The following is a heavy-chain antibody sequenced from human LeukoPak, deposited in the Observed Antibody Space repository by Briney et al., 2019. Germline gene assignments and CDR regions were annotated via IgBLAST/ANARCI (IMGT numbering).Heavy chain of an antibody. CDR3: ARSTGTVNFDY. D-gene: IGHD1-7*01. J-gene: IGHJ4*02. CDR1: GGSVSSGSYY. CDR2: IYYSGST. V-gene: IGHV4-61*01. Sequence: SETLSLTCTVSGGSVSSGSYYWSWIRQPPGKGLEWIGYIYYSGSTNYNPSLKSRVTISVDTSKNQFSLQLNSVTPEDTAVYYCARSTGTVNFDYWGQGTLVTVSS.